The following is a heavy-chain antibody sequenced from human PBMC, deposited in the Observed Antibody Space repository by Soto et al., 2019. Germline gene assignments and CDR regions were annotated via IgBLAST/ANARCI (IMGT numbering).Heavy chain of an antibody. CDR3: ATHSRLKKDY. Sequence: EVQLVQSGGDLVQPGGSLRLSCVVSGLTFRNEWMTWVRQAPGKGLEWVANINEHGSETYYVDSVKGRFIISRDNAKNSLFLQMNSLGAEDTAVYYCATHSRLKKDYWGQGTLVTVSS. D-gene: IGHD2-21*01. CDR1: GLTFRNEW. V-gene: IGHV3-7*02. J-gene: IGHJ4*02. CDR2: INEHGSET.